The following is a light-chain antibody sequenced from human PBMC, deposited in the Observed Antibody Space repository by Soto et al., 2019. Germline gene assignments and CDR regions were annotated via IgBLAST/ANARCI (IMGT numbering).Light chain of an antibody. CDR1: QSISSY. CDR2: AAS. Sequence: DIQMTQSPSSLSASVGDRVTITCRASQSISSYLNWYQQKPGKAPKLLIYAASSLQSGVPSRFSGSGSGTDFTLTISSLQPEDFGTYYCQQRKMFGQGTRVEIK. CDR3: QQRKM. J-gene: IGKJ1*01. V-gene: IGKV1-39*01.